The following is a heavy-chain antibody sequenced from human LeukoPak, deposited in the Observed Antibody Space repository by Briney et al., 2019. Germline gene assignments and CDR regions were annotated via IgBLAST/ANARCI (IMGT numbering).Heavy chain of an antibody. V-gene: IGHV3-74*01. CDR2: TNNDASST. D-gene: IGHD1-26*01. CDR1: GFAFSSYW. CDR3: ARGFYGSYDY. J-gene: IGHJ4*02. Sequence: LAGGSLRLSCAASGFAFSSYWMHWVRQAPGKGLVWVSRTNNDASSTSYADSVKGRFTISRDNAKSTLYLQMNSLRAEDTAVYYCARGFYGSYDYWGQGALVTVSS.